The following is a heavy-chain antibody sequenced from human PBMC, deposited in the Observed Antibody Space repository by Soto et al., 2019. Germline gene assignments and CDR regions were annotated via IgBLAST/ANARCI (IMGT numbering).Heavy chain of an antibody. D-gene: IGHD3-10*01. J-gene: IGHJ6*03. Sequence: QVQLVESGGGLGKPGGSLRLSCAASGFTFSDYYMSWIRQAPGKGLEWVSSISSRGSTIYYADPVKCRFTISRDKAKNSLYMQRNSQRAEYAAVYYCARTVVRGDMTLQHYDYMDVWGKGNTVTVSS. CDR3: ARTVVRGDMTLQHYDYMDV. CDR1: GFTFSDYY. V-gene: IGHV3-11*01. CDR2: ISSRGSTI.